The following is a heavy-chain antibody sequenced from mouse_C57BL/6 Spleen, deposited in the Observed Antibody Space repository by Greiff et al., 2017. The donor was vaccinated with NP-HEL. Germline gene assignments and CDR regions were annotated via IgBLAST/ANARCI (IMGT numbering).Heavy chain of an antibody. CDR1: GYTFTSYG. V-gene: IGHV1-81*01. J-gene: IGHJ1*03. D-gene: IGHD1-1*01. CDR3: ARYYGSSEYWYFDV. Sequence: QVQLQQSGAELARPGASVKLSCKASGYTFTSYGISWVKQRTGQGLEWIGEIYPRSGNTYYNEKFKGKATLTADKSSSTAYMELRSLTSEDSAVYFCARYYGSSEYWYFDVWGTGTTVTVSS. CDR2: IYPRSGNT.